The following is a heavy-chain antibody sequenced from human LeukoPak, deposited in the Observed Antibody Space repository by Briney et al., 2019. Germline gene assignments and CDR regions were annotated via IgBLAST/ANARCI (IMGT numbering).Heavy chain of an antibody. Sequence: PSQTLSLTCAVSGGSLSSGGYSWSWIRQPPGKGLEWIGYIYHSGSTYYNPSLKSRVTISVDTSKNQFSLKLSSVTAADTAVYYCAGGESQWLVVYWGQGTLVTVSS. V-gene: IGHV4-30-2*01. D-gene: IGHD6-19*01. J-gene: IGHJ4*02. CDR3: AGGESQWLVVY. CDR2: IYHSGST. CDR1: GGSLSSGGYS.